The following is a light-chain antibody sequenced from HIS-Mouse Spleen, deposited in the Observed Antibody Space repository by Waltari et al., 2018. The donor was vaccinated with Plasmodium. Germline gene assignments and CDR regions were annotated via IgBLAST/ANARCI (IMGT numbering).Light chain of an antibody. V-gene: IGLV2-14*03. CDR3: SSYTSSSTLV. CDR1: SSDVGGSKY. Sequence: QSALTQPASVSGSPGQSITISCPGTSSDVGGSKYFSWYQQHPGKAPKLMIYDVSNRPAGVSNRFSGSKSGNTASLTISGLQAEDEADYYCSSYTSSSTLVFGGGTKLTVL. CDR2: DVS. J-gene: IGLJ2*01.